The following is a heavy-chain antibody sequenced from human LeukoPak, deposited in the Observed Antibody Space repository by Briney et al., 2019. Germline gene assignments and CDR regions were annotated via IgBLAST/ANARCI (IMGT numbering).Heavy chain of an antibody. Sequence: PSQTLSLTCTVSGGSISSGSYYWSWIRQPAGKGLEWIGRIYTSGSTNYNPSLKSRVTISVDTSKNQFSLKLSSVTAADTAVYYCARLSSWYYFDYWGQGTLVTVSS. CDR1: GGSISSGSYY. V-gene: IGHV4-61*02. D-gene: IGHD6-13*01. CDR3: ARLSSWYYFDY. J-gene: IGHJ4*02. CDR2: IYTSGST.